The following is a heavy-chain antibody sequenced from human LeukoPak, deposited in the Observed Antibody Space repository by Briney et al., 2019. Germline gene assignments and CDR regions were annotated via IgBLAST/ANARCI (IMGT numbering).Heavy chain of an antibody. CDR3: ARASPDIVVVPAAIPDLLDAFDI. Sequence: ASVKVSCKASGYTFTGYYMHWVRQAPGQGLEWMGWINPNSGGTNYAQKFQGRVTMTRDTSISTAYMELSRLRSDDTAVYYCARASPDIVVVPAAIPDLLDAFDIWGQGTMVTVSS. J-gene: IGHJ3*02. V-gene: IGHV1-2*02. CDR1: GYTFTGYY. D-gene: IGHD2-2*02. CDR2: INPNSGGT.